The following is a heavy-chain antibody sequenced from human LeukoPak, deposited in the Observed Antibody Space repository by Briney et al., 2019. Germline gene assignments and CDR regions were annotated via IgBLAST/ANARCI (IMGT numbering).Heavy chain of an antibody. CDR3: ARADYYGSGSADY. D-gene: IGHD3-10*01. J-gene: IGHJ4*02. CDR1: GGSISSGGYY. Sequence: SETLSLTCTVSGGSISSGGYYWSWIRQHPGKGLEWIGYIYYSGSTYYIPSLKSRVTISVDTSKNQFSLKLSSVTAADTAVYYCARADYYGSGSADYWGQGTLVTVSS. V-gene: IGHV4-31*03. CDR2: IYYSGST.